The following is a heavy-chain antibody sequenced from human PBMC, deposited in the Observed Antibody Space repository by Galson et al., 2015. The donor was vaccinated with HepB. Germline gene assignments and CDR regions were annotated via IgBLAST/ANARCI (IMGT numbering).Heavy chain of an antibody. V-gene: IGHV3-48*03. CDR3: ARDSTTGGEFDY. CDR1: GFTFSSYE. J-gene: IGHJ4*02. CDR2: ISSSGGTI. Sequence: SLRLSCAASGFTFSSYEMIWVRQAPGKGLVWVSYISSSGGTIYYADSVKGRFTISRDNAKNSLYLQISSLRAEDTAIYYCARDSTTGGEFDYWGQGTQVTVSS. D-gene: IGHD4-17*01.